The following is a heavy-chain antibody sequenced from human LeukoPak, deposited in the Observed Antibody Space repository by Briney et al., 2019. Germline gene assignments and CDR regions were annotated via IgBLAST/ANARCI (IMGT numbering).Heavy chain of an antibody. CDR2: ISGSGLST. J-gene: IGHJ5*02. D-gene: IGHD5-12*01. V-gene: IGHV3-23*01. Sequence: PGGSLRLSCAASGFTFSNYAMSWVRQAPGKGLGGVSVISGSGLSTYYADSVKGRFTISRDNSKNTLYLQMNSLRAEDTAVYYCAKGGLYNWFDPWGQGTLVTVSS. CDR1: GFTFSNYA. CDR3: AKGGLYNWFDP.